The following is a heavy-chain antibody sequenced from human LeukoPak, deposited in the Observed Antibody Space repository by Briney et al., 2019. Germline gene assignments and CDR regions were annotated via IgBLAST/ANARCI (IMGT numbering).Heavy chain of an antibody. Sequence: GSLRLSCAASGFTFSSYGMHWVRQAPGKGLEWVAVISDAGSNKYYADSVKGRFTISRDNSKNTLYLQMNSLRAEDTAVYYCAKWGPYSSGWYFSYFDYWGQGTLVTVSS. D-gene: IGHD6-19*01. J-gene: IGHJ4*02. CDR3: AKWGPYSSGWYFSYFDY. CDR1: GFTFSSYG. CDR2: ISDAGSNK. V-gene: IGHV3-30*18.